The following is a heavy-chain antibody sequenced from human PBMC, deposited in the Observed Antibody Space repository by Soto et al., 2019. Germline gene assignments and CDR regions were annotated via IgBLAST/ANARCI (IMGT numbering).Heavy chain of an antibody. Sequence: QVQLVESGGGVVQPGRSLRLSCAASGFTFSSYGMHWVRQAPGKGLEWVAVISYDGSNKYYADSVKGRFTISRDNSKNTLYLQMNSLRAEDTAVYYCAKEKMTTVTYYGMDVWGQGTTVTVSS. CDR3: AKEKMTTVTYYGMDV. CDR2: ISYDGSNK. J-gene: IGHJ6*02. D-gene: IGHD4-17*01. CDR1: GFTFSSYG. V-gene: IGHV3-30*18.